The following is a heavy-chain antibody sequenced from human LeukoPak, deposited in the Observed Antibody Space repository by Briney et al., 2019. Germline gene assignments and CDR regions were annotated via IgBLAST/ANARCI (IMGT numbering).Heavy chain of an antibody. CDR3: AREFDI. CDR1: GFTFSSYA. J-gene: IGHJ3*02. CDR2: ISYDGSNK. Sequence: GRSLRLSCAASGFTFSSYAMHWVRQAPGKGLEWVAVISYDGSNKYYADSVKGRFTISRDNSKNTLYLQMNNLRAEDTAVYYCAREFDIWGQGTMVTVSS. V-gene: IGHV3-30-3*01.